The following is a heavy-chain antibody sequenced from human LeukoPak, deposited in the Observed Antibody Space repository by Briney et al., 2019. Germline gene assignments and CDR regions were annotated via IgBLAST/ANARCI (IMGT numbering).Heavy chain of an antibody. CDR2: IYYSGST. CDR1: GGSISSSSYY. D-gene: IGHD7-27*01. CDR3: ATRKLGNDY. V-gene: IGHV4-39*07. Sequence: SETLSLTCTVSGGSISSSSYYWGWLRQPPGTGLEWIGSIYYSGSTYYNPSLKSRVTISADTSKNQFSLKLYSVTAADTAVYYCATRKLGNDYWGQGTLVTVSS. J-gene: IGHJ4*02.